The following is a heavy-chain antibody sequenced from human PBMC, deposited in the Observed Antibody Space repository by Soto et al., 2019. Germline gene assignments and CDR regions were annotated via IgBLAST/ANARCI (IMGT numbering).Heavy chain of an antibody. D-gene: IGHD6-6*01. J-gene: IGHJ5*02. CDR2: IGTSGDT. Sequence: EVQVVESGGGLVQPGGSLRLSCAASGFTFSRYDMHWVRQATGRGLEWVSGIGTSGDTYYAGSVKGRFTISRENAKNSVYRQMNRLRAGDTAVYYCARGALGFDPWGQGTLVAVSS. CDR3: ARGALGFDP. V-gene: IGHV3-13*04. CDR1: GFTFSRYD.